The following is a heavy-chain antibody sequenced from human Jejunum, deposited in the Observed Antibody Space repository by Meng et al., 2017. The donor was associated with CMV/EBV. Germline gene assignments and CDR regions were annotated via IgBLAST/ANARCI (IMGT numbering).Heavy chain of an antibody. V-gene: IGHV4-4*07. CDR1: GCSIRTYS. CDR2: ISSSGST. Sequence: QVQLQESGPGLGKPWETLSLTCSVSGCSIRTYSWAWIRQPAGKGLEWIGRISSSGSTNYNPSLNSRVTMSVDTSKNHFSLRLSSVTAADTAVYYCARDLPGVGVDYWGQGTLVTVSS. D-gene: IGHD2-2*01. CDR3: ARDLPGVGVDY. J-gene: IGHJ4*02.